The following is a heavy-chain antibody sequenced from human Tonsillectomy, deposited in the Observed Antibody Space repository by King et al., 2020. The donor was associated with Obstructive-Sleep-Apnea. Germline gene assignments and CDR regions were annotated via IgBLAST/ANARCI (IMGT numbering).Heavy chain of an antibody. J-gene: IGHJ6*02. Sequence: VQLVESGGGVVQPGRSLRLSCAASGFTFSRYAMHWVRQAPGKGLEWVAAISYDGSIKYYADSVKGRFTISRDNSKNTLYLQMNSLRAEDTAVYYCARDLYYYDSSGYYYEIDYYGMDVWGQGTTVTVSS. CDR1: GFTFSRYA. D-gene: IGHD3-22*01. CDR2: ISYDGSIK. V-gene: IGHV3-30-3*01. CDR3: ARDLYYYDSSGYYYEIDYYGMDV.